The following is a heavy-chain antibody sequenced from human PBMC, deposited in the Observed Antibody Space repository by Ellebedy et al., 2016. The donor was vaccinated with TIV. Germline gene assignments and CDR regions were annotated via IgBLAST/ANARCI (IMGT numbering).Heavy chain of an antibody. V-gene: IGHV3-30*02. CDR1: GFTFNSYG. CDR2: IRYDGSDK. Sequence: GESLKISCAASGFTFNSYGMHWVRQAPGKGLEWVTFIRYDGSDKYYAASVKGRFTISRDNSKNTLTLQMNSLRLEDTAVYYCAKVLFAFGEFESPFDPWGQGTLVTVSS. J-gene: IGHJ5*02. D-gene: IGHD3-10*01. CDR3: AKVLFAFGEFESPFDP.